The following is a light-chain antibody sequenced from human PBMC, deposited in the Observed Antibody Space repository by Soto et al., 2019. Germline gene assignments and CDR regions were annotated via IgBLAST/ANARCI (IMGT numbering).Light chain of an antibody. CDR3: CSYAGSSTPWV. Sequence: QSVLTQPASVSGSPGQSITISCTGTSSDVGSYNLVSWYQQHPGKAPKLMIYEVSKRPSGVSNRLSGSKSGNTASLTISGLQAEDEADYYCCSYAGSSTPWVFGGGTKLTVL. CDR1: SSDVGSYNL. V-gene: IGLV2-23*02. J-gene: IGLJ3*02. CDR2: EVS.